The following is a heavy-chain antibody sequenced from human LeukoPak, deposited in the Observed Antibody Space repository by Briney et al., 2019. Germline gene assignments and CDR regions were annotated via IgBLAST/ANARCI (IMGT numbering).Heavy chain of an antibody. D-gene: IGHD2-21*02. CDR3: ARWSYCGGDCPTTFDY. CDR2: INHSGST. CDR1: GGSISSGDYY. V-gene: IGHV4-30-4*01. Sequence: SQTLSLTCTVSGGSISSGDYYWSWIRQPPGKGLEWIGEINHSGSTNYNPSLKSRVTISVDTSKNQFSLELSSVTAADTAVYYCARWSYCGGDCPTTFDYWGQGTLVTVSS. J-gene: IGHJ4*02.